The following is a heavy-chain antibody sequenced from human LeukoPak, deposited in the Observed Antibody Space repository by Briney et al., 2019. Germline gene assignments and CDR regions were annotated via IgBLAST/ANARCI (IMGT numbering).Heavy chain of an antibody. V-gene: IGHV3-48*03. D-gene: IGHD6-19*01. J-gene: IGHJ5*02. CDR3: ALLAVASDFEH. CDR2: ISSGGTTM. CDR1: GFMFRSFE. Sequence: GGSLRLSCAASGFMFRSFEMYWVRQAPGKGLEWVAYISSGGTTMYYADSVKGRFTISRDDAKNSLFLQMNSLRAEDTAVYYCALLAVASDFEHWGQGTLVTVSS.